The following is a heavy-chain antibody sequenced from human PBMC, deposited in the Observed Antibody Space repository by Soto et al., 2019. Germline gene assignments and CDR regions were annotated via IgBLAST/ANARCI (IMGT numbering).Heavy chain of an antibody. CDR3: ARRTVNIRTFYSGLKTHCFDY. Sequence: QLQLQESGPGLVKPSETLSLTCAVSGGSISSSSYYWGWIRQPPGKGLEWIGRIYDSGSTYYTPSLHSRFAISVDTSKNQFSLKLNSVTAADTAVYYCARRTVNIRTFYSGLKTHCFDYWGQGTLVTVSS. CDR1: GGSISSSSYY. D-gene: IGHD6-19*01. J-gene: IGHJ4*02. V-gene: IGHV4-39*01. CDR2: IYDSGST.